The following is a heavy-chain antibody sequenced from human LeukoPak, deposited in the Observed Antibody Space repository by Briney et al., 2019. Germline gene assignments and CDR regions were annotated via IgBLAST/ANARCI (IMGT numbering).Heavy chain of an antibody. V-gene: IGHV3-23*01. J-gene: IGHJ4*02. CDR3: TPHLWGGTYPYYLAY. D-gene: IGHD1-26*01. CDR1: GFTFRSYA. CDR2: ITTGGDT. Sequence: GGSLRLSCEASGFTFRSYAMSWGRQAPGKGLEWVSVITTGGDTYYADSVKGRFTISRDNSKNTLYLQLNSLRADDTAVYYCTPHLWGGTYPYYLAYWGQGTLVTVSS.